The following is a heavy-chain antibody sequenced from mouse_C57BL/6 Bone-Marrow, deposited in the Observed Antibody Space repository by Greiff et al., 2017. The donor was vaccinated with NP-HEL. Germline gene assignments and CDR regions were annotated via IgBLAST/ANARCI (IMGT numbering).Heavy chain of an antibody. CDR2: INPNNGGT. J-gene: IGHJ4*01. D-gene: IGHD2-3*01. Sequence: EVQVVESGPELVKPGASVKMSCKASGYTFTDYNMHWVKQSHGKSLEWIGYINPNNGGTSYNQKFKGKATLTVNKSSSTAYMELRSLTSEDSAVYYCARRGGYYFYAMDYWGQGTSVTVSS. CDR3: ARRGGYYFYAMDY. CDR1: GYTFTDYN. V-gene: IGHV1-22*01.